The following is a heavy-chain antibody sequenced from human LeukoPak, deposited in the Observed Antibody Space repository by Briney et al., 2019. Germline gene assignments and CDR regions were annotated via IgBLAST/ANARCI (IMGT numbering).Heavy chain of an antibody. J-gene: IGHJ3*02. CDR3: TRVHSGIDAFDI. CDR2: IYYSGST. D-gene: IGHD3-10*01. V-gene: IGHV4-59*01. Sequence: SETLSLTCTVSGGSISSYYWSWIRQPPGKGLEWIGYIYYSGSTNYNPSLKSRVTISVDTSKNQFSLKLSSVTAADTAVYYCTRVHSGIDAFDIWGQGTMVTVSS. CDR1: GGSISSYY.